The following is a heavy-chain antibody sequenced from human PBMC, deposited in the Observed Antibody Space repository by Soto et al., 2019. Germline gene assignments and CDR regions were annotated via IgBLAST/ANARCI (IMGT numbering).Heavy chain of an antibody. V-gene: IGHV1-69*13. CDR3: ARSYRQWLSFYYFGY. D-gene: IGHD3-22*01. J-gene: IGHJ4*02. Sequence: SVKVSGKASGGTFSSYAISWVRQAPGQGLEWMGGIIPIFGTANYAQKFQGRVTITADESTSTAYMELSSLRSEDTAVYYCARSYRQWLSFYYFGYWGQVTPGTASS. CDR1: GGTFSSYA. CDR2: IIPIFGTA.